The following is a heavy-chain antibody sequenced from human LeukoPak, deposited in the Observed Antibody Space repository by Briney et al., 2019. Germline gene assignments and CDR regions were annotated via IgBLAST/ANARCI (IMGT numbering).Heavy chain of an antibody. CDR2: ISYDGSNK. CDR1: GFTFSSYA. D-gene: IGHD4-11*01. J-gene: IGHJ5*02. Sequence: GGSLRLSCAASGFTFSSYAMHWVRQAPGKGLEWVAVISYDGSNKYYADSVKGRFTISRDNSKNTLYLQMNSLRAEDTAVYYCATESSATVTTRFDPWGQGTLVTVSS. V-gene: IGHV3-30-3*01. CDR3: ATESSATVTTRFDP.